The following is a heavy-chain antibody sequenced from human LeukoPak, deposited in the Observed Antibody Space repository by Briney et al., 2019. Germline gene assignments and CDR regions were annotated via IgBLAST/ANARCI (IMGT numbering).Heavy chain of an antibody. CDR3: ARNRPPPRSCTNGVCYFADYYYYYMDV. CDR1: GYTFTSYG. Sequence: GASVKVSCKASGYTFTSYGISWVRQAPGQGLEWMGWINAYNGNTKYAQKLQGRVTMTTDTSTSTAYMELRSLRSDDTAVYYCARNRPPPRSCTNGVCYFADYYYYYMDVWGKGTTVTISS. J-gene: IGHJ6*03. CDR2: INAYNGNT. V-gene: IGHV1-18*01. D-gene: IGHD2-8*01.